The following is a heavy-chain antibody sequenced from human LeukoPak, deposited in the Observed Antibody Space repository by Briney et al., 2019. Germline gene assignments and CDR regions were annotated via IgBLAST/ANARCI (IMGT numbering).Heavy chain of an antibody. Sequence: GGSLRLSCAASGFTFSSYSMNWVRQAPGKGLEWVSYISSSSSTIYYADSVKGRFTISRDNAKNSLYLQMNSLRAEDTAVYYCARDILTGYLDAFDIWGQGTMVTVSS. V-gene: IGHV3-48*04. CDR1: GFTFSSYS. CDR3: ARDILTGYLDAFDI. D-gene: IGHD3-9*01. CDR2: ISSSSSTI. J-gene: IGHJ3*02.